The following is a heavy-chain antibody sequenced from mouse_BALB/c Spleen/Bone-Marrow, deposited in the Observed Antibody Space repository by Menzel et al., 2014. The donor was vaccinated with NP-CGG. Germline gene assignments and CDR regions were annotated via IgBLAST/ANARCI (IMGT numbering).Heavy chain of an antibody. Sequence: EVKLVESGGGLVKPGGSLKLSCAASGFTFSSYAMSWVRQTPEKRLEWVASISSGGSTYYPDSVKGRFTISRDNARNILYLQMSSLRSEDTAVYYCARARFYYGKLVDYWGQGTSVTVSS. J-gene: IGHJ4*01. CDR1: GFTFSSYA. V-gene: IGHV5-6-5*01. CDR3: ARARFYYGKLVDY. CDR2: ISSGGST. D-gene: IGHD1-1*01.